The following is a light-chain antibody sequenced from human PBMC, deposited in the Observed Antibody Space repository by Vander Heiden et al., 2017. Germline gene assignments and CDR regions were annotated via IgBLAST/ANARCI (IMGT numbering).Light chain of an antibody. V-gene: IGKV1-39*01. J-gene: IGKJ2*01. CDR2: AAS. CDR1: QSISSY. Sequence: DIQMTQSPSSLSASVGDRVTITCRASQSISSYLNWYQQKPGKAPKLLIYAASSLQSGVPSRFSGSESATDFTLTISRLQPEDFATYYCQQSYSTPSFGQGTKLEIK. CDR3: QQSYSTPS.